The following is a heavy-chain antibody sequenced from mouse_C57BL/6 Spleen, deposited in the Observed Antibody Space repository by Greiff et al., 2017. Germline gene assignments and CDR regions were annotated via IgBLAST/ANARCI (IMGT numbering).Heavy chain of an antibody. Sequence: EVMLVESGGGLVQPGGSLKLSCAASGFTFSDYYMYWVRQTPEKRLEWVAYISNGGGSTYYPDTVKGRFTISRDNAKNTLYLQMSRLKSEDTAMYYCARGYSNYGGFAYWGQGTLVTVSA. J-gene: IGHJ3*01. CDR3: ARGYSNYGGFAY. D-gene: IGHD2-5*01. CDR2: ISNGGGST. CDR1: GFTFSDYY. V-gene: IGHV5-12*01.